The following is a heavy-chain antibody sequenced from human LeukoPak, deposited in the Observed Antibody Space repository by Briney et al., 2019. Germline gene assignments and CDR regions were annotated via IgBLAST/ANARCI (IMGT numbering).Heavy chain of an antibody. CDR3: ARGGRGSAAVVAPRSFDI. CDR2: LCCSGSTI. D-gene: IGHD3-22*01. V-gene: IGHV3-11*01. J-gene: IGHJ3*02. CDR1: WFTFSNSY. Sequence: GGALRLSRSASWFTFSNSYMRWVRPAPEKGVGWGFSLCCSGSTIYYADSVKGRFTISRDNAKNSLYLQMNSLRAEDSALYYCARGGRGSAAVVAPRSFDIWGQGTMVTVSS.